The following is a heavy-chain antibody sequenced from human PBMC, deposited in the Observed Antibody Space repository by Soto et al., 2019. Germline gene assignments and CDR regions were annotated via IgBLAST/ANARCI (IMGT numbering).Heavy chain of an antibody. CDR3: ARDSGWNEQSGMDV. CDR1: GFTFSSYA. Sequence: SGGSLRLSCAASGFTFSSYAMHWVRQAPGKGLEWVAVISYDGSNKYYADSVKGRFTISRDNSKNTLYLQMNSLRAEDTAVYYCARDSGWNEQSGMDVWGQGTTVTVSS. D-gene: IGHD1-1*01. V-gene: IGHV3-30-3*01. CDR2: ISYDGSNK. J-gene: IGHJ6*02.